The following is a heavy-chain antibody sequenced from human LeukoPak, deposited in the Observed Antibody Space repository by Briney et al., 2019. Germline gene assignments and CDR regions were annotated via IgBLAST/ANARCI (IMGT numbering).Heavy chain of an antibody. D-gene: IGHD3-10*01. J-gene: IGHJ5*02. CDR2: INHSGIT. Sequence: SETLSLTCAVYGGSFNRYSWNWIRQPPGKGLEWIGEINHSGITNYNPSLKSRLTISVDTSKNQLSLRLTSVTAADTAVYYCARRGVAVSTWGQGTPVTVSS. V-gene: IGHV4-34*01. CDR3: ARRGVAVST. CDR1: GGSFNRYS.